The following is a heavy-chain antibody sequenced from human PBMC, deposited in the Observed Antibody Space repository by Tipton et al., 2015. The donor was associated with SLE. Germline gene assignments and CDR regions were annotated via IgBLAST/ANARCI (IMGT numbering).Heavy chain of an antibody. CDR3: ARGAKERITLVRVRPYYFDY. CDR2: TNPSGNT. J-gene: IGHJ4*01. Sequence: TLSLTCPVYGGSFSGYSWSWIRQPPGKGLEWIGQTNPSGNTNYNPSLKSRVTISVDTSNNQLSLKLTSVTAADTAVYYCARGAKERITLVRVRPYYFDYWGQGSLVTVSS. CDR1: GGSFSGYS. V-gene: IGHV4-34*01. D-gene: IGHD3-10*01.